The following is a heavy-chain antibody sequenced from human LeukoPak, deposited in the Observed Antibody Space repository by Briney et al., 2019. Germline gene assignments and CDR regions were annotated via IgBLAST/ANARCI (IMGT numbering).Heavy chain of an antibody. Sequence: ASVKVSCKASGYTFTSYGISWVRQAPGQGLEWMGRIIPILGIANYAQKFQGRVTITADKSTSTAYMELSSLRSEDTAVYYCARVSSGRDYWGQGTLVTVSS. V-gene: IGHV1-69*04. CDR3: ARVSSGRDY. CDR2: IIPILGIA. CDR1: GYTFTSYG. D-gene: IGHD6-19*01. J-gene: IGHJ4*02.